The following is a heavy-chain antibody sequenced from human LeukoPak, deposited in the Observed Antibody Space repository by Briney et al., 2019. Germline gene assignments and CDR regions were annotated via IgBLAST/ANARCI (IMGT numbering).Heavy chain of an antibody. D-gene: IGHD3-10*01. CDR2: ISSSSSYI. V-gene: IGHV3-21*01. Sequence: GGSLRLSCAASGFTFSSYSMNWIRQAPGKGLEWVSSISSSSSYIYYADSVKGRFTISRDNAKNSLYLQMNSLRAEDTAVYYCARDYYGSEGACDYWGQGTLVTVSS. CDR1: GFTFSSYS. J-gene: IGHJ4*02. CDR3: ARDYYGSEGACDY.